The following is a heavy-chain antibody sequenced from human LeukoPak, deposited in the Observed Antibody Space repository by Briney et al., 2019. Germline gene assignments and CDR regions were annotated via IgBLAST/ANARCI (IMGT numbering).Heavy chain of an antibody. CDR2: IKQDGSEK. CDR3: ASLYGMDV. CDR1: GFTLSNYW. J-gene: IGHJ6*02. V-gene: IGHV3-7*03. Sequence: GGSLRLTCAASGFTLSNYWMTWVRQAPGKGLEWVASIKQDGSEKYYVDSVKGRFTISRDNAKNSLYLQMNSLRAEDTAVYYCASLYGMDVWGQGTTVTVSS.